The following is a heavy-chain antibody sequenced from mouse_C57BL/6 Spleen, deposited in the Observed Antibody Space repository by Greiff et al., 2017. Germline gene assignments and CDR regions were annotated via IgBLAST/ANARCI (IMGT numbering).Heavy chain of an antibody. D-gene: IGHD1-1*01. J-gene: IGHJ4*01. V-gene: IGHV1-82*01. CDR3: ARGVYCGSSYRAMDY. Sequence: LVESGPELVKPGASVKISCKASGYAFSSSGMNWVKQRPGKGLEWIGQIYPGDGDTNYNGKFKGKATLTADKSSSTAYMQLSSLTSEDSAVYFCARGVYCGSSYRAMDYWGQGTSVTVSA. CDR2: IYPGDGDT. CDR1: GYAFSSSG.